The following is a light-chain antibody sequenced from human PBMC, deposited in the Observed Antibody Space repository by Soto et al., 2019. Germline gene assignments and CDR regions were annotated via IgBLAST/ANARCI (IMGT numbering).Light chain of an antibody. CDR2: SAS. CDR3: QQYGGSPPYT. CDR1: ETVDTSS. J-gene: IGKJ2*01. Sequence: EIVLTQSPGTLSLSPGETATLSCRASETVDTSSLGWYQQKPGRAPSLLIYSASRRARGIPDRFSASGFATDFTLTISRLEPEDFAVYYCQQYGGSPPYTFGRGTKLEIK. V-gene: IGKV3-20*01.